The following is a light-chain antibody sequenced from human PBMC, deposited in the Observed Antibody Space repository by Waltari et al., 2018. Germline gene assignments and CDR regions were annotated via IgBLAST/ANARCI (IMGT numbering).Light chain of an antibody. CDR3: QQLNSYPRPFT. Sequence: DIQLTQSPSFLSASVGDRVTITCRVSQGISSYLAWYQQKPGKAPKLLIYAASTLQSGVPSRFSGSGSGTEFTLTISSLQPEDFATYYCQQLNSYPRPFTFGPGTKVDIK. CDR1: QGISSY. J-gene: IGKJ3*01. CDR2: AAS. V-gene: IGKV1-9*01.